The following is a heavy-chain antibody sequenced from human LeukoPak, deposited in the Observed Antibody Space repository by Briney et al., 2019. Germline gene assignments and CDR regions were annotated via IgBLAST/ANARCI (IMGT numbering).Heavy chain of an antibody. V-gene: IGHV1-3*01. J-gene: IGHJ5*02. CDR2: INAGNGNT. CDR3: ARPYGSGSFRGGFDP. Sequence: ASVKVSCKASGYTFTSYAMHWVRQAPGQRLEWMGWINAGNGNTKYSQKFQGRVTITRDTSASTAYMELSSLRSEDTAVYYCARPYGSGSFRGGFDPWGQGTLVTVSS. CDR1: GYTFTSYA. D-gene: IGHD3-10*01.